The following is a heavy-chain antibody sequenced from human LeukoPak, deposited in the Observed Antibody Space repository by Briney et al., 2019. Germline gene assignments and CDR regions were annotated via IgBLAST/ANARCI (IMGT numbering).Heavy chain of an antibody. D-gene: IGHD3-22*01. CDR2: IWYDGSNK. V-gene: IGHV3-33*01. CDR3: ARGSHYYDSSGYLSN. CDR1: GFTFSSYG. Sequence: GGSLRLSCAASGFTFSSYGMHWVRQAPGKGLEWVAVIWYDGSNKYYADSMKGRFTISRDNSKNTLYLQMNSLRAEDTAVYYCARGSHYYDSSGYLSNWGQGTLVTVSS. J-gene: IGHJ4*02.